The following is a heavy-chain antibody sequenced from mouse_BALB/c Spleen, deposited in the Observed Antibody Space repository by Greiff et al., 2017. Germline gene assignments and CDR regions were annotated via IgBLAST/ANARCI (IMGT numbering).Heavy chain of an antibody. CDR1: GYAFTNYL. Sequence: QVQLKESGAELVRPGTSVRVSCKASGYAFTNYLMEWVKERPGQGLEWIGVINPGSGGTNYNEKFKGKATLTADKSSSTVYMQLSSLTSDDSAVYFCARGGGSHNYAMDYWGQGTSVTVSS. CDR3: ARGGGSHNYAMDY. J-gene: IGHJ4*01. CDR2: INPGSGGT. V-gene: IGHV1-54*01. D-gene: IGHD1-1*02.